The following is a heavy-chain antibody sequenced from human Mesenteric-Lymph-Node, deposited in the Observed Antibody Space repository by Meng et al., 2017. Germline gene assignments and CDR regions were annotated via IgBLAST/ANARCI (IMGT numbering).Heavy chain of an antibody. D-gene: IGHD3-10*01. CDR3: AREGGTYYYGSGLYYFDY. CDR2: ISSSSSYI. Sequence: GESLKISCAASGFTFSSYSMNWVRQAPGKGLEWVSSISSSSSYIYYADSVKGRFTISRDNAKNSLYLQMNSLRAEDTAVYYCAREGGTYYYGSGLYYFDYWGQGTLVTVSS. V-gene: IGHV3-21*01. CDR1: GFTFSSYS. J-gene: IGHJ4*02.